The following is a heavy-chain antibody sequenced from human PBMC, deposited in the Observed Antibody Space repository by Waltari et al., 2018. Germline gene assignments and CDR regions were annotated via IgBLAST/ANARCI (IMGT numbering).Heavy chain of an antibody. V-gene: IGHV1-69*01. J-gene: IGHJ6*02. CDR1: GGTFSSYA. D-gene: IGHD2-2*01. Sequence: QVQLVQSGAEVKKPGSSVKVSCKASGGTFSSYAISWVRQAPGQGLEWMGGIIPIFGTANYAQKFQGRVTITADESTRTAYMELSSLRSEDTAVYYCARVLGVPAATTRYYGMDVWGQGTTVTVSS. CDR3: ARVLGVPAATTRYYGMDV. CDR2: IIPIFGTA.